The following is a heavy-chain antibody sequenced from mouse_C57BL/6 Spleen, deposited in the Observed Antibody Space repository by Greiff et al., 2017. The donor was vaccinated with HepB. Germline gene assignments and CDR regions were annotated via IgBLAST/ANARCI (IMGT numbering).Heavy chain of an antibody. CDR3: TGPTY. CDR2: IDPEDGDT. V-gene: IGHV14-1*01. D-gene: IGHD2-10*01. J-gene: IGHJ2*01. CDR1: GFNITDYY. Sequence: EVQLQQSGAELVRPGASVKLSCTASGFNITDYYMHWVKQRPEQGLEWIGRIDPEDGDTEYASKFPGKATMTAYTSSNTTYLQLSSLTAEDTAVYYCTGPTYWGQGTTLTVSS.